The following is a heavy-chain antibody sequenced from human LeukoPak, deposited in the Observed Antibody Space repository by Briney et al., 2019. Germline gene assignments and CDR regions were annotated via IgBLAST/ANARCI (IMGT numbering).Heavy chain of an antibody. CDR2: ISYDGSNK. V-gene: IGHV3-30*03. Sequence: GGSLRLSCAASGFTFSSYGMHWVRQAPGKGLEWVAVISYDGSNKYYADSVKGRSTISRDNSKNTLYLQMNSLRAEDTAVYYCATPLFDYWGQGTLVTVSS. CDR3: ATPLFDY. CDR1: GFTFSSYG. J-gene: IGHJ4*02.